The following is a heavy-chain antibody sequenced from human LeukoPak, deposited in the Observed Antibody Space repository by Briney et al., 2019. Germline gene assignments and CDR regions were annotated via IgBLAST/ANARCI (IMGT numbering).Heavy chain of an antibody. Sequence: GGYLRLSCAASGFTFSSYAMHWGRQAPGKGLEYVSAISSNGDGTYYANSMKGRFTISRDNSKNTLYLQMGSLRAEDMAVYYCATENSGSGSYYFDYWGQGTLVTVSS. J-gene: IGHJ4*02. D-gene: IGHD6-19*01. V-gene: IGHV3-64*01. CDR3: ATENSGSGSYYFDY. CDR1: GFTFSSYA. CDR2: ISSNGDGT.